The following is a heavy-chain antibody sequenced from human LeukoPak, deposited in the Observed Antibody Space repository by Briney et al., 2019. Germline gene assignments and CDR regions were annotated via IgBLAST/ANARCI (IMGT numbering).Heavy chain of an antibody. V-gene: IGHV3-30*04. CDR3: ARGDYYDSSGYYDIYFDY. CDR1: GFTFTSYT. J-gene: IGHJ4*02. CDR2: ISDEGHGGVQ. D-gene: IGHD3-22*01. Sequence: GGSLRLSCAASGFTFTSYTIHWVRQTPGKGLEWVAVISDEGHGGVQYYADSVKGRFTISRDNSKNTLYLQMNSLRAEDTAVYYCARGDYYDSSGYYDIYFDYWGQGTLVTVSS.